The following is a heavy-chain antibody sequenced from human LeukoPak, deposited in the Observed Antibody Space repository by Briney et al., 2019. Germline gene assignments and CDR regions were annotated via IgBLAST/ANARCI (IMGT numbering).Heavy chain of an antibody. J-gene: IGHJ4*02. V-gene: IGHV3-23*01. CDR2: ISDSGTTT. Sequence: GGSLRLSCAASGFTFSSFVMSWVRQAPGKGLEWVSVISDSGTTTYYADSVKGRLTISRDNSKNTLYLQMNSLRAEDTAVYYCAKNYDGSGRFYLHFDYWGQGTLVTVSS. CDR3: AKNYDGSGRFYLHFDY. D-gene: IGHD3-10*01. CDR1: GFTFSSFV.